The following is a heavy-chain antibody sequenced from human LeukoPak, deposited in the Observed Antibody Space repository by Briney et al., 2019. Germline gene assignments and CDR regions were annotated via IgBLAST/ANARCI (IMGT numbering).Heavy chain of an antibody. CDR3: ARDRWGSSGWYDVAFDL. V-gene: IGHV1-18*04. J-gene: IGHJ3*01. D-gene: IGHD6-19*01. CDR1: GYTFTSYG. Sequence: ASVKVSCKASGYTFTSYGISWVRQAPGQGVEWRGWISACNGKTKYAQKLQGRVTMTTDTSTSTAYMELRSLRSDDTAVYYCARDRWGSSGWYDVAFDLWGQGPMVTVSS. CDR2: ISACNGKT.